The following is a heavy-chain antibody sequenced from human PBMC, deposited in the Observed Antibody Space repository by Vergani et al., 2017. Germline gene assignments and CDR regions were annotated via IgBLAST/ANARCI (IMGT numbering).Heavy chain of an antibody. V-gene: IGHV1-58*01. CDR3: ARDSGPLTTAYGMDV. CDR1: GFTFTSSA. Sequence: QMQLVQSGPEVKKPGTSVKVSCKASGFTFTSSAVQWVRQARGQRLEWIGWIVVGSGNTNYAQKFQGRVMITADESTSTAYMELSSLRSEDTAVYYCARDSGPLTTAYGMDVWGQGTTVTVSS. CDR2: IVVGSGNT. D-gene: IGHD4-11*01. J-gene: IGHJ6*02.